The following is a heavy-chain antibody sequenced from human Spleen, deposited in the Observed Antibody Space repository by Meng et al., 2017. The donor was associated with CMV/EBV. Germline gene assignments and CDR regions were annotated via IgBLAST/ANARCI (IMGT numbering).Heavy chain of an antibody. Sequence: GGSLRLSCEVSGFTLRSYAVSWVRQAPGKGLEWVSAISGRGSITYYTDSVKGRFTISRDNSKKTLYLRLNSLRAEDTAIYYCVVQQLVGGWGQGTLVTVSS. D-gene: IGHD6-13*01. V-gene: IGHV3-23*01. CDR1: GFTLRSYA. J-gene: IGHJ4*02. CDR3: VVQQLVGG. CDR2: ISGRGSIT.